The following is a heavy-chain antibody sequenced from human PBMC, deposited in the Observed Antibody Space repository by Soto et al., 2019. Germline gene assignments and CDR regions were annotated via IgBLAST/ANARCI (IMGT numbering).Heavy chain of an antibody. CDR3: ARDGRRDGYNFIFLDVGMAFDY. CDR2: ISSSSSYI. CDR1: GFTFSSYS. Sequence: NPGGSLRLSCAASGFTFSSYSMNWVRQAPGKGLEWVSSISSSSSYIYYADSVKGRFTISRDNAKNSLYLQMNSLRAEDTAVYYCARDGRRDGYNFIFLDVGMAFDYWGQGTLVTVSS. J-gene: IGHJ4*02. D-gene: IGHD5-12*01. V-gene: IGHV3-21*01.